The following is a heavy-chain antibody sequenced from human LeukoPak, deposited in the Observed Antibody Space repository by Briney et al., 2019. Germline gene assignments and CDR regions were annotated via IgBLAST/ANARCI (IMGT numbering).Heavy chain of an antibody. CDR3: ARGGRVDWLFI. D-gene: IGHD3-9*01. V-gene: IGHV3-23*01. J-gene: IGHJ4*02. Sequence: GGSLRLSCAASGFTFRNYWMSWVRQAPGKGLEWVSAISGSGGSTYYADSVKGRFTISRDNSKNTLYLQMNSLRAEDTAVYYCARGGRVDWLFIWGQGTLVTVSS. CDR1: GFTFRNYW. CDR2: ISGSGGST.